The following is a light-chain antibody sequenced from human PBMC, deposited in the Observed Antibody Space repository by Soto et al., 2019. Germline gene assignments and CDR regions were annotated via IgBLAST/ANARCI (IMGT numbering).Light chain of an antibody. Sequence: QSVLTQPASVSGSPGQSITISCTGTSSDVGGYNYVSWYQQHPGKAPKLMIYEVSNRPSGVSNRFSGSKSSNTASLTISGLQAEDEADYYCSSYISRSTLVVFGGGTKLTVL. CDR1: SSDVGGYNY. V-gene: IGLV2-14*01. CDR3: SSYISRSTLVV. CDR2: EVS. J-gene: IGLJ2*01.